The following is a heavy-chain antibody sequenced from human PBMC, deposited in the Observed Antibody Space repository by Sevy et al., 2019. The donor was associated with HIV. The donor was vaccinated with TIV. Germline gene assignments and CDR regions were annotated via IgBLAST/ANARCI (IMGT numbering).Heavy chain of an antibody. D-gene: IGHD3-3*01. CDR3: ARDPTIFGIITGGMDV. CDR2: IWYDGSNK. J-gene: IGHJ6*02. CDR1: GFTFSSYG. Sequence: GGSLRLSCAASGFTFSSYGMHWVRQAPGKGLEWVVVIWYDGSNKYYANSVKGRFTISRDNSKNTLYLQMNFLRAEDTAVYYCARDPTIFGIITGGMDVWGQGTTVTVSS. V-gene: IGHV3-33*01.